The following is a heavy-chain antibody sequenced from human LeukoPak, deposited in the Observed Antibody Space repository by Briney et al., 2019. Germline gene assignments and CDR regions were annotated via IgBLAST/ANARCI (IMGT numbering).Heavy chain of an antibody. CDR1: GGTFSSYA. Sequence: ASVKVSYKASGGTFSSYAISWVRQAPGQGLEWMGGIIPIFGTANYAQKFQGRVTITTDESTSTAYMELSSLRSEDTAVYYCARDLPKYSSSLAVGAFDIWGQGTMVTVSS. J-gene: IGHJ3*02. CDR3: ARDLPKYSSSLAVGAFDI. V-gene: IGHV1-69*05. CDR2: IIPIFGTA. D-gene: IGHD6-6*01.